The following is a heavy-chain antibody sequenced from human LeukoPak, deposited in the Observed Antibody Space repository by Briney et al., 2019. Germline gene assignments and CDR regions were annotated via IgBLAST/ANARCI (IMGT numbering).Heavy chain of an antibody. J-gene: IGHJ4*02. CDR1: GGSISSSSYY. CDR3: ARHRSTLWFGELIYDYFDY. CDR2: IYYSGST. D-gene: IGHD3-10*01. Sequence: SETLSLTCTVSGGSISSSSYYWGWIRQPPGKGLEWIGSIYYSGSTYYNPSLKSRVTISVDTSKNQFSLKLSSVTAADTAVYYCARHRSTLWFGELIYDYFDYWGQGTLVTVSS. V-gene: IGHV4-39*01.